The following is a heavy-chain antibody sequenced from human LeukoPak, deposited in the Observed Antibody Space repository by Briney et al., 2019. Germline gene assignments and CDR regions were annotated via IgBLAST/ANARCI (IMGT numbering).Heavy chain of an antibody. CDR1: GFTFSSYT. V-gene: IGHV3-30-3*01. CDR3: ARSRGVSGYDFAY. D-gene: IGHD5-12*01. Sequence: GGSLRLSCAASGFTFSSYTMHWVRQAPGKGLEWVALISYDGSNKYYVDSVKGRFTISRDSSKNTLYLQMNSLRVEDTAAYYCARSRGVSGYDFAYWGQGTLVTVSS. J-gene: IGHJ4*02. CDR2: ISYDGSNK.